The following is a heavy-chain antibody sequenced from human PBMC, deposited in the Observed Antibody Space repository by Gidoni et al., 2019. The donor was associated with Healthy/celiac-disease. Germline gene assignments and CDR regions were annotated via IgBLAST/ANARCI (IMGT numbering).Heavy chain of an antibody. CDR2: ISYDGSNK. CDR3: AKDLHAAAGAKIDY. J-gene: IGHJ4*02. V-gene: IGHV3-30*18. D-gene: IGHD6-13*01. Sequence: QVQLVVSGRGVVQPGRSLRLSCAASGFPFSSYGMHWVRQAPGKGLEWVAGISYDGSNKYYADSVKGRFTISRDNSKNTLYLQMNSLRAEDTAVYYCAKDLHAAAGAKIDYWGQGTLVTVSS. CDR1: GFPFSSYG.